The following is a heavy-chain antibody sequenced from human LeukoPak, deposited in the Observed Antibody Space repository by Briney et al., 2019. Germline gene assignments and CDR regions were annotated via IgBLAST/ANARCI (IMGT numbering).Heavy chain of an antibody. Sequence: SETLSLTCAVYGGSFSGYYWSWIRQPPGKGLEWIGEINHSGSTNYNPSLKSRVTISVDTSKNQFSLKLSSVTAADTAVYYCARVKDFWSGYLDYWGQGTLVTVSS. CDR2: INHSGST. CDR3: ARVKDFWSGYLDY. D-gene: IGHD3-3*01. V-gene: IGHV4-34*01. CDR1: GGSFSGYY. J-gene: IGHJ4*02.